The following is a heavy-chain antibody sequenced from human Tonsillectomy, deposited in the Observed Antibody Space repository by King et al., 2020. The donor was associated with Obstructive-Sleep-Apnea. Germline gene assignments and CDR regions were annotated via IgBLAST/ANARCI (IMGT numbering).Heavy chain of an antibody. J-gene: IGHJ4*02. Sequence: QLVQSGAEVKKPGESLKISCEGSGYTFTTYWIAWVRQMPGRGLEWMGIIFPDDSDTRYSPSFEGQVTISADKSISTAYLQWSSLKASDTAIYYCARLEGIMGATSLSPYFDYWGQGTLVTVSS. V-gene: IGHV5-51*01. CDR3: ARLEGIMGATSLSPYFDY. CDR1: GYTFTTYW. D-gene: IGHD1-26*01. CDR2: IFPDDSDT.